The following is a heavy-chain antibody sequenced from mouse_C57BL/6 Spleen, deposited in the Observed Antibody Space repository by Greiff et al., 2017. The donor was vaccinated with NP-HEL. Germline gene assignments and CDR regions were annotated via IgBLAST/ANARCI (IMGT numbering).Heavy chain of an antibody. D-gene: IGHD4-1*01. CDR1: GFTFSSYA. CDR3: TRDRETNWVFDY. CDR2: ISSGGDYI. J-gene: IGHJ2*01. V-gene: IGHV5-9-1*02. Sequence: EVKLMQSGEGLVKPGGSLKLSCAASGFTFSSYAMSWVRQTPEKRLEWVAYISSGGDYIYYAETVKGRFTITRDNARNTQYLQMSSLKSEDTAMYYCTRDRETNWVFDYWGQGTTLSVSS.